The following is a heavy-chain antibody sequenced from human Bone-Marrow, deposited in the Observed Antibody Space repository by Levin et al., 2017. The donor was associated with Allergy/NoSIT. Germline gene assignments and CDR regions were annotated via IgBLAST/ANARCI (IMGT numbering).Heavy chain of an antibody. CDR1: GFSFAGYA. Sequence: PGGSLRLSCAASGFSFAGYAMHWVRQAPGKGLEWVSSVSWNSGNVDYADSVKGRFTLSRDNAKNSLYLQLSSLKPDDTALYYCAKSRTYSRSSGAFELWRQGTRVPVSS. CDR2: VSWNSGNV. V-gene: IGHV3-9*01. D-gene: IGHD6-6*01. J-gene: IGHJ3*01. CDR3: AKSRTYSRSSGAFEL.